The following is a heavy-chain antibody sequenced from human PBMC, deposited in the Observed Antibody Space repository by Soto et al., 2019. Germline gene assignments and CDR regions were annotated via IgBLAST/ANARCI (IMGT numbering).Heavy chain of an antibody. J-gene: IGHJ4*02. D-gene: IGHD1-1*01. CDR2: INHSGIT. CDR1: GGSFSGYF. V-gene: IGHV4-34*01. Sequence: SETLSLTCTVSGGSFSGYFWTWIRQPPGKGLEWLAEINHSGITNYNPSVESRVSMSVDTSKNQFPLRLYSVTAADTAVYYCVRGPYNYNSRYFDYWGQGTLVTVSS. CDR3: VRGPYNYNSRYFDY.